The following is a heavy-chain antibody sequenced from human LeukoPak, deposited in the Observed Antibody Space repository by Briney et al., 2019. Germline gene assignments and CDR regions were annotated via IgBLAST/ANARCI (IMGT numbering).Heavy chain of an antibody. CDR2: IIHIFGTA. D-gene: IGHD3-9*01. CDR1: GGTFSSYA. V-gene: IGHV1-69*05. CDR3: ARERSYDILTGHPSFITGYYYMDA. J-gene: IGHJ6*03. Sequence: RGSVKLSCTASGGTFSSYAISWVRQAPGKGLEWMAGIIHIFGTANYAQKLKGRVTITTDESTSTAYMEMSSLRSEDTAVYYCARERSYDILTGHPSFITGYYYMDAWGKGTTVTVSS.